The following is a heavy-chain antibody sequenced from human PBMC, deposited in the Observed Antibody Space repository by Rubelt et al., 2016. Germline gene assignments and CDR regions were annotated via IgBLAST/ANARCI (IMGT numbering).Heavy chain of an antibody. CDR2: IHDGGNT. V-gene: IGHV4-39*07. D-gene: IGHD3-3*01. CDR3: AGYYYDFWGGGDYGMDV. J-gene: IGHJ6*02. CDR1: GGSISSSFY. Sequence: QLQLQESGPGLVKPSETLSLTCTVSGGSISSSFYWGWIRQPPGKGLEWIGSIHDGGNTYYNPSLKSRLTISVDTSKNQFSLKLSSVTAADTARYYCAGYYYDFWGGGDYGMDVWGQGTTVTVSS.